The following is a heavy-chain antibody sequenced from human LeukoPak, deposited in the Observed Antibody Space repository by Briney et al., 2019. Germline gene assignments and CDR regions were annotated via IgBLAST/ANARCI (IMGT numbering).Heavy chain of an antibody. J-gene: IGHJ5*02. CDR3: AKSDWFDP. V-gene: IGHV3-74*01. CDR2: IKNDGSCS. Sequence: GGSLRLSCATSGFTFSNYWMSCLRQTPGKGLVRVSRIKNDGSCSTYAESVQGRFSISRDSARNSLYLQMNSLTVTDTDVYSCAKSDWFDPWGRGILGT. CDR1: GFTFSNYW.